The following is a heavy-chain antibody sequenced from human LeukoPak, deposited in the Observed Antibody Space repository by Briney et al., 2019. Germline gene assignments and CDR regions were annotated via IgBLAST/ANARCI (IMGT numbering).Heavy chain of an antibody. J-gene: IGHJ5*02. CDR1: GFTFSSYG. V-gene: IGHV3-33*06. Sequence: GGSLRLSCAASGFTFSSYGMHWVRQAPGKGLEWVAVIWYDGSNKYYADSVKGRFTISRDNSKNTLYLQMNSLRAEDTAVYYCAKEPSGWFPRSWFDPWGQGTLVTVSS. CDR3: AKEPSGWFPRSWFDP. CDR2: IWYDGSNK. D-gene: IGHD6-19*01.